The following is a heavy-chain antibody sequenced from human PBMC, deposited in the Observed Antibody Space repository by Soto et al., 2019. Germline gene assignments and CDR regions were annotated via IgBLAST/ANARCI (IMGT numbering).Heavy chain of an antibody. Sequence: VGSLRLSCAVAGYTFGNHWMHWVRQAPGKGLEWVSRMNSDGSIINYADSVEGRFTVSRDNAKNTLYLQMNSLRVEDTAVYYCATAEVDYWGPGTLVTVSS. J-gene: IGHJ4*02. CDR2: MNSDGSII. CDR3: ATAEVDY. CDR1: GYTFGNHW. V-gene: IGHV3-74*01.